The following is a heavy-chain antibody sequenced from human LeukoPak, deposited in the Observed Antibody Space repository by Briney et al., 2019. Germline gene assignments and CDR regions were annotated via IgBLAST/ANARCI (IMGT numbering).Heavy chain of an antibody. CDR3: ATETGYSSGPVDY. Sequence: SVKVSCKASGGTFSSYAISWVRQAPGQGLEWMGRIIPILGIANYAQEFQGRVTITADKSTSTAYMELSSLRSEDTAVYYCATETGYSSGPVDYWGQGTLVTVSS. CDR1: GGTFSSYA. D-gene: IGHD6-19*01. J-gene: IGHJ4*02. V-gene: IGHV1-69*04. CDR2: IIPILGIA.